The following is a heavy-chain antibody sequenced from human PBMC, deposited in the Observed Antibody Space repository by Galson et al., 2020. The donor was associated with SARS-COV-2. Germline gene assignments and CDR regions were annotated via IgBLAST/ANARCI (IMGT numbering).Heavy chain of an antibody. J-gene: IGHJ5*02. Sequence: ESGPTLVKPTQTVTLTFTFSGFSLSTSGMCVSWVRQPPGKALEWLARIDWDDDKYYSTILKTRLTISKDTSKNQVVLTMTNMDPVDTATYFCARGHWGWTTRSCYRPWFYPWGQGILVTVSS. CDR1: GFSLSTSGMC. D-gene: IGHD2-15*01. CDR3: ARGHWGWTTRSCYRPWFYP. CDR2: IDWDDDK. V-gene: IGHV2-70*11.